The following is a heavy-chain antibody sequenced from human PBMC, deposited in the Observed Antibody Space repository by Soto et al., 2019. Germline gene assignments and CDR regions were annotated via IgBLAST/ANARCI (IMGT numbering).Heavy chain of an antibody. CDR3: AKVSSAWYAGFFDL. V-gene: IGHV3-23*01. Sequence: VQLLESGGGLVQPGGSLRLSCTASGFTFNRHAMTWVRQAPGKGLEWVSGLSDSGGSIYYADSVKGRFTISRDNSMNTLYLQMNTLSAEDTAVYYCAKVSSAWYAGFFDLWGQGTLVTVSS. CDR2: LSDSGGSI. CDR1: GFTFNRHA. D-gene: IGHD2-8*01. J-gene: IGHJ4*02.